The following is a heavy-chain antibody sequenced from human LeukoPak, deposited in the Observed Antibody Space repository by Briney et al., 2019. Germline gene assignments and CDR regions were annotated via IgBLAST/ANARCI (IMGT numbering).Heavy chain of an antibody. D-gene: IGHD2-2*01. Sequence: SETLSLTCTVSGGSISSGSYYWSWIRQPAGKGLEWIGRIYTSGSTTYNPSLKSRVTISVDTSKNQFSLKLSSVTGADTAVYYCARDLAVVVPAADPYYYYYYMDVWGKGTTVTVSS. V-gene: IGHV4-61*02. CDR2: IYTSGST. J-gene: IGHJ6*03. CDR3: ARDLAVVVPAADPYYYYYYMDV. CDR1: GGSISSGSYY.